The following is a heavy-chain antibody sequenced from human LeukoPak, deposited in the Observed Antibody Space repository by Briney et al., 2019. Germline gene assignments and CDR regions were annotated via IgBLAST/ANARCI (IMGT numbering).Heavy chain of an antibody. J-gene: IGHJ4*02. D-gene: IGHD3-3*01. Sequence: GASVKVSCKASGYTFTGYYMHWVRQAPGQGLEWMGWINPNSGGTNYAQKFQGRVAMTRDTSISTAYMELSRLRSDDTAVYYCARSITIFGVVRPPRNYWGQGTLVTVSS. CDR2: INPNSGGT. V-gene: IGHV1-2*02. CDR1: GYTFTGYY. CDR3: ARSITIFGVVRPPRNY.